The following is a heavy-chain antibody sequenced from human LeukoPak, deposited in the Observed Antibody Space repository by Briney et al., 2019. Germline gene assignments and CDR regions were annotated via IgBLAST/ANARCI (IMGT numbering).Heavy chain of an antibody. CDR3: ARAATPSLVGGPYSDFWSGYYSNWFDP. V-gene: IGHV1-69*13. J-gene: IGHJ5*02. CDR2: IIPIFGTA. CDR1: GGTFSSYA. D-gene: IGHD3-3*01. Sequence: GASVKVSCKASGGTFSSYAISWVRQAPGQGLEWMGGIIPIFGTANYAQKFQGRVTITADESTSTAYMELSSLRSEDTAVYYCARAATPSLVGGPYSDFWSGYYSNWFDPWGQGTLVTVSS.